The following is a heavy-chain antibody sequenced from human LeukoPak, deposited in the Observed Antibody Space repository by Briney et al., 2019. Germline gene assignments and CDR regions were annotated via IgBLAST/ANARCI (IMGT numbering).Heavy chain of an antibody. J-gene: IGHJ4*02. CDR3: ATKVPGTALSDY. CDR2: ISSSSSTI. Sequence: GGSLRLSCAASGFTFNSYEMIWVRQAPGKGLEWVSYISSSSSTIYYADSVKGLFTVSRDNAQNSLYLQMNSLRAEDTAVYYCATKVPGTALSDYWGQGTLVTVSS. V-gene: IGHV3-48*03. CDR1: GFTFNSYE. D-gene: IGHD2-2*01.